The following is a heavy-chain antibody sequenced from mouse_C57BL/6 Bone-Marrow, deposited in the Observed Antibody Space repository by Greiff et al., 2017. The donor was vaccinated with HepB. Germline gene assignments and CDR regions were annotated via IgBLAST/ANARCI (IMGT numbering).Heavy chain of an antibody. J-gene: IGHJ3*01. CDR3: ARDLDTTVVALFAY. V-gene: IGHV5-4*01. Sequence: EVMLVESGGGLVKPGGSLKLSCAASGFTFSSYAMSWVRQTPEKRLEWVATISDGGSYTYYPDNVKGRFTISRDNAKNNLYLQMSHLKSEDTAMYYCARDLDTTVVALFAYWGQGTLVTVSA. CDR1: GFTFSSYA. CDR2: ISDGGSYT. D-gene: IGHD1-1*01.